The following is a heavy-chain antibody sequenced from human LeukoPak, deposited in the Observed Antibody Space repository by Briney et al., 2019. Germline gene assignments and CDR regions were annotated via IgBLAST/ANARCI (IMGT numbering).Heavy chain of an antibody. J-gene: IGHJ4*02. CDR2: MYDSEST. CDR1: GVSISSHY. V-gene: IGHV4-59*11. Sequence: SETLSLTCTVSGVSISSHYWSWIRHPPRKGLEWIAYMYDSESTKDNPSLKSRITLSADTSKIHFSLRLSCVTAADTAVYYCASIKRGSIYGYFVFGGQGIRDTVS. D-gene: IGHD5-18*01. CDR3: ASIKRGSIYGYFVF.